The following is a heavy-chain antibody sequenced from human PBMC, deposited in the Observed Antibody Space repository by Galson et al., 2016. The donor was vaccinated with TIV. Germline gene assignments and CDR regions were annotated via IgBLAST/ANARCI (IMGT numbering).Heavy chain of an antibody. CDR2: INPNSGGT. D-gene: IGHD4-23*01. CDR1: GYTFTGYY. V-gene: IGHV1-2*02. Sequence: SVKVSCKASGYTFTGYYIHWVRQAPGQGLEWMGWINPNSGGTHYAQKFQGRVTMTRDTSITTAYIELSRLRSDDTAVYYCVKGYTDLTPGVDQWGQGTLVTVSS. CDR3: VKGYTDLTPGVDQ. J-gene: IGHJ4*02.